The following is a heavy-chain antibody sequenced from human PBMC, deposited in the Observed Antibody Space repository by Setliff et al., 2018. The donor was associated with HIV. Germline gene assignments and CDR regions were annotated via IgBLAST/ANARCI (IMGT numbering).Heavy chain of an antibody. J-gene: IGHJ4*02. CDR1: GGSFSNYY. D-gene: IGHD3-16*01. CDR3: AQNFGWALGN. V-gene: IGHV4-34*01. Sequence: SETLSLTCAVYGGSFSNYYWSWIRQPPGKGLEWIGEINYSGSTKYNPSLRSRATISMGWPENDFSLRLTSVTASDTAVYYCAQNFGWALGNWGPGTLVTVSS. CDR2: INYSGST.